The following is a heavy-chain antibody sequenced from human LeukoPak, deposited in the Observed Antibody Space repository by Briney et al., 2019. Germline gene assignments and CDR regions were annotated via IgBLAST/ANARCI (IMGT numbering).Heavy chain of an antibody. CDR3: ARDHGRSYNYGSDALDI. D-gene: IGHD5-18*01. CDR2: IYYSGST. Sequence: PSETLSLTCTVSGGSIKGGGFFWNWVRHHPGKGLEWIGHIYYSGSTSYNPSVKSRVTIAVDTSKNQFSLKLTSVTAADTAMYYCARDHGRSYNYGSDALDIWGQGSLVIVSA. J-gene: IGHJ3*02. CDR1: GGSIKGGGFF. V-gene: IGHV4-31*03.